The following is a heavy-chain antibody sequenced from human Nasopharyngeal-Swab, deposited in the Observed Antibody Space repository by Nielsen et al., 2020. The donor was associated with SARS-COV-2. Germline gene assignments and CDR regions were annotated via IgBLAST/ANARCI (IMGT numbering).Heavy chain of an antibody. D-gene: IGHD3-10*01. V-gene: IGHV4-34*01. Sequence: SETLSLTSAVYGGSFSGYYWSWIRQPPGKGLEWIGEINHSGSTNYNPSLKSRVTISVDTSKNQFSLKLSSVTAADTAVYYCARVGWFGEFHFDYWGQGTLVTVSS. CDR2: INHSGST. CDR1: GGSFSGYY. J-gene: IGHJ4*02. CDR3: ARVGWFGEFHFDY.